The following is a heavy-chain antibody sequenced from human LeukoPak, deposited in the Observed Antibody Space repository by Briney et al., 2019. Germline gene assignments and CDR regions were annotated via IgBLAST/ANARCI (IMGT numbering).Heavy chain of an antibody. CDR3: ARTTGPQRGWHSHYFDY. J-gene: IGHJ4*02. V-gene: IGHV3-30-3*01. CDR2: ISYDGSNK. Sequence: PGGSLRLSCAASGFTFSSYAMHWVRQAPGKGLEWVAVISYDGSNKYYADSVKGRFTISRDNSKNTLYLQMNGLRAEDTAVYYCARTTGPQRGWHSHYFDYWGQGTLVTVSS. CDR1: GFTFSSYA. D-gene: IGHD6-19*01.